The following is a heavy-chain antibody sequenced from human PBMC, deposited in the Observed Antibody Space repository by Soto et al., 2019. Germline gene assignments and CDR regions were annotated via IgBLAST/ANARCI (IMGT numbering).Heavy chain of an antibody. V-gene: IGHV2-5*02. CDR1: GFSLSTSGVG. CDR2: IFWDDDK. J-gene: IGHJ4*02. Sequence: QITLKESGPSLVKPTQTLTLTCTFSGFSLSTSGVGVGWIRRPPGKALEWLGIIFWDDDKRYSPSLKRRLTIPKDTSKKQLVLTITNMDPVDAATYYCTDLPWKQLWPWAPVVYWGQGTPVTVSS. D-gene: IGHD5-18*01. CDR3: TDLPWKQLWPWAPVVY.